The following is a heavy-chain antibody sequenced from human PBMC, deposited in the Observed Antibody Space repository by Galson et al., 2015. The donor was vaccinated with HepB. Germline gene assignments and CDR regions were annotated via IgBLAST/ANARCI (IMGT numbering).Heavy chain of an antibody. CDR2: IIPILGIA. J-gene: IGHJ6*02. Sequence: SVKVSCKASGGTFSSYTISWVRQAPGQGLEWMGRIIPILGIANYAQKFQGRVTITADKSTSTAYMELSSLRSEDTAVYYCAIGLRIPNYYYYYGMDVWGQGTTVTVSS. CDR1: GGTFSSYT. D-gene: IGHD2-15*01. V-gene: IGHV1-69*02. CDR3: AIGLRIPNYYYYYGMDV.